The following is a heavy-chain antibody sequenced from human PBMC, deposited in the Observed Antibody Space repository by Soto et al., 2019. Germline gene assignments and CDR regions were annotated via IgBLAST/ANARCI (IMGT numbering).Heavy chain of an antibody. Sequence: PSETLSISSAFYVGSFSVYYWSWIRQPPGKGLDWIGEINHSGSTNYNPSLKSRVTISVDTSKNQFSLKLSSVTAADTAVYYCARGLGRSSGWYGRRFGMDIWGQGTTVTVSS. CDR2: INHSGST. CDR1: VGSFSVYY. CDR3: ARGLGRSSGWYGRRFGMDI. D-gene: IGHD6-19*01. J-gene: IGHJ6*01. V-gene: IGHV4-34*01.